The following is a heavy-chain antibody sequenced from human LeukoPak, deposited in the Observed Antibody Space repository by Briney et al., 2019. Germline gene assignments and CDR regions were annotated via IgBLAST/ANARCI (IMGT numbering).Heavy chain of an antibody. CDR2: IKSKTDGGTT. J-gene: IGHJ4*02. Sequence: GGSLRLSCAASGFTFSNAWMSWVRQAPGKGLEWVGRIKSKTDGGTTDYAAPVKGRFTISRDDSKNTLYLQMNSLKTEDTAVYYCTTDIPDYCGGDCYLFDYWGQGTLVTVSS. CDR3: TTDIPDYCGGDCYLFDY. D-gene: IGHD2-21*02. V-gene: IGHV3-15*01. CDR1: GFTFSNAW.